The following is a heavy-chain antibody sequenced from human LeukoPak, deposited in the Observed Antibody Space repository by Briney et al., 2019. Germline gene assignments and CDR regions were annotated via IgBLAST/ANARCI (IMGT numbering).Heavy chain of an antibody. CDR1: GFTFSSYS. CDR2: TSSSSSYI. J-gene: IGHJ4*02. CDR3: ASQDYDYVWGSYRGGY. Sequence: GGSLRLSCAASGFTFSSYSMNWVRQAPGKGLEWVSSTSSSSSYIYYADSVKGRFTISRDNAKNSLYLQMNSLRAEDTAVYYGASQDYDYVWGSYRGGYWGQGTLVTVSS. D-gene: IGHD3-16*02. V-gene: IGHV3-21*04.